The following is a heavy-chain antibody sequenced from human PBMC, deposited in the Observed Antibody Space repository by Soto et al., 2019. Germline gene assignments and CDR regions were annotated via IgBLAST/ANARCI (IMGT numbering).Heavy chain of an antibody. D-gene: IGHD3-16*01. CDR3: ARGWGL. J-gene: IGHJ4*02. Sequence: SETSLTCTVSGGSISSYYWSWIRQPPGKGLEWIGYIYYSGSTNYNPSLKSRVTISVDTSKNQFSLKLSSVTAADTAVYYCARGWGLWGQGTLVTVSS. CDR1: GGSISSYY. CDR2: IYYSGST. V-gene: IGHV4-59*01.